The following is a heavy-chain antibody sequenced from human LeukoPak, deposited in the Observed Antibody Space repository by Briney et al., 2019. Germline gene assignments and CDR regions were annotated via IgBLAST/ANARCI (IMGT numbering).Heavy chain of an antibody. CDR2: ISSSGSTM. D-gene: IGHD3-10*01. Sequence: PGGSLRLSCAASGFTFSSYEMNWVRQAPGKGLEWVSYISSSGSTMYYADSVKGRFTISRDNAKNSLYLQMNSLRAEDTAVYYCARVRGVYFFDYWGQGTLVTVSS. CDR3: ARVRGVYFFDY. CDR1: GFTFSSYE. J-gene: IGHJ4*02. V-gene: IGHV3-48*03.